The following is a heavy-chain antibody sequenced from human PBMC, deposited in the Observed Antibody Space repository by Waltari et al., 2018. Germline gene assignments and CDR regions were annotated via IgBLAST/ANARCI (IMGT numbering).Heavy chain of an antibody. V-gene: IGHV4-38-2*01. CDR1: GYPIGSGFY. CDR3: ARGGFDTNSYFDL. Sequence: QVQLHESGPGLGKPSETLSLTCAVSGYPIGSGFYWGWIRQPPGKDLEWIGSASHSGGTFYNPSLKSRVTISMDTSKNQLSLKVTSVTAADTAIYYCARGGFDTNSYFDLWGRGTLVTVSS. CDR2: ASHSGGT. J-gene: IGHJ2*01. D-gene: IGHD2-8*01.